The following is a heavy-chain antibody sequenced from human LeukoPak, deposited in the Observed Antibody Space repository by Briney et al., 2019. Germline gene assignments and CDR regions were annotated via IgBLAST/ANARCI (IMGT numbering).Heavy chain of an antibody. CDR3: VRDPGGNYFGPGTHFAY. D-gene: IGHD3-10*01. CDR2: IDGETGNT. J-gene: IGHJ4*02. V-gene: IGHV1-46*01. CDR1: GYTFIHYY. Sequence: ASVKVSCKASGYTFIHYYMHWVRQARGQGLEWMGRIDGETGNTRYAQNFQGRVSMTRDTSTSTVYMELSSLRFEDTAVYYCVRDPGGNYFGPGTHFAYWGQGALVTVSS.